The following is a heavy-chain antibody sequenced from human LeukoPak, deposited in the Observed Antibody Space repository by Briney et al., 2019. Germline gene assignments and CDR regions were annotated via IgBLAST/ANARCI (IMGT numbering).Heavy chain of an antibody. D-gene: IGHD2-21*02. J-gene: IGHJ3*02. CDR1: GYTFTGYY. Sequence: ASVNVSCKASGYTFTGYYMHWVRPAPGQGLAWMGWINPNSGGTNYAQKFQGRVTMTRETSISTAYMELSRLRSDDTAVYYCAREWGVVTAIADAFDIWGQGTMVTVSS. CDR2: INPNSGGT. V-gene: IGHV1-2*02. CDR3: AREWGVVTAIADAFDI.